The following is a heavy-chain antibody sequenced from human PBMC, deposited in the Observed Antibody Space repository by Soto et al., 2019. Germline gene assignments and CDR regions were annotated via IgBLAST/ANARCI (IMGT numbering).Heavy chain of an antibody. J-gene: IGHJ6*02. CDR2: ISAYNRDT. Sequence: ASVKVSCKAYGYTFTSYAISWLRQAPGHGLEWMGWISAYNRDTKYAERVQDRVTMTLDTATSTAYMELRSLRSDDSAVYYCARDRVTTFDRDDLDVWGQGTTVTVSS. CDR3: ARDRVTTFDRDDLDV. V-gene: IGHV1-18*01. D-gene: IGHD3-3*01. CDR1: GYTFTSYA.